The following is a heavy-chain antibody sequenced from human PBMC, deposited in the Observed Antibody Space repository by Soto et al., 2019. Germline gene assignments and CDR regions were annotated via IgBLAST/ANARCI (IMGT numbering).Heavy chain of an antibody. CDR3: ARIRAAVEGLDYYYGMDV. CDR2: IDWDDDK. V-gene: IGHV2-70*11. J-gene: IGHJ6*02. CDR1: GFSLSTSGMC. D-gene: IGHD6-19*01. Sequence: SGPTLVNPTQTLTLTCTFSGFSLSTSGMCVSWIRQPPGKALEWLARIDWDDDKYYSTSLKTRLTISKDTSKNQVVLTMTNMDPVDTATYYCARIRAAVEGLDYYYGMDVWGQGTTVTVSS.